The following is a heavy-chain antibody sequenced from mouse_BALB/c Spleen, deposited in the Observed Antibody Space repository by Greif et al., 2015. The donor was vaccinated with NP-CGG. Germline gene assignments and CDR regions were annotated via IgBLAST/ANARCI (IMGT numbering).Heavy chain of an antibody. CDR2: INPSNGRT. J-gene: IGHJ2*01. D-gene: IGHD1-1*01. V-gene: IGHV1S81*02. Sequence: VKLQESGAELVKPGASVKLSCKASGYTFTSYWMHWVKQRPGQGLEWIGEINPSNGRTNYNEKFKSKATLTVDKSSSTAYMQLSSLTSEDSAVYYCARDYYGSRDYWGQGTTLTVSS. CDR3: ARDYYGSRDY. CDR1: GYTFTSYW.